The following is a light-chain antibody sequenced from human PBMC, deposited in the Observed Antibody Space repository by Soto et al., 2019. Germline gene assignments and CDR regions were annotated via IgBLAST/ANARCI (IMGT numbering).Light chain of an antibody. CDR1: QNIGRN. V-gene: IGKV3D-20*02. CDR3: QQRSNWPRT. Sequence: EIVMTQSPATLSVSPGEGAALSCRASQNIGRNLAWFQQKPGQAPRLLIYGASSRATGIPDRFSGSGSGTDFTLTISRLEPEDFAVYYCQQRSNWPRTFGQGTKVDIK. J-gene: IGKJ1*01. CDR2: GAS.